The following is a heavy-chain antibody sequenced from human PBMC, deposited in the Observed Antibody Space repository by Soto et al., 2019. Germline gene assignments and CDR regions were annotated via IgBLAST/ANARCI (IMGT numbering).Heavy chain of an antibody. D-gene: IGHD6-19*01. J-gene: IGHJ4*02. CDR2: IYPGDSDT. CDR3: ARHVDPPVYSSGCYVFDY. CDR1: GYSFTSYW. V-gene: IGHV5-51*01. Sequence: PGESLKISCKGSGYSFTSYWIGWVRQMPGKGLEWMGIIYPGDSDTRYSPSFQGQVTISADKSISTAYLQWSSLKASDTAMYYCARHVDPPVYSSGCYVFDYWGQGTLVTVSS.